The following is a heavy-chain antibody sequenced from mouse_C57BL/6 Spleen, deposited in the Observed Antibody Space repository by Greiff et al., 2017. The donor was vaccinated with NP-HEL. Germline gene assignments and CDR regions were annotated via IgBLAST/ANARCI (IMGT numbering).Heavy chain of an antibody. J-gene: IGHJ4*01. CDR1: GYSFTGYY. V-gene: IGHV1-42*01. D-gene: IGHD2-3*01. CDR3: ARWGLLRAMDY. Sequence: VQLQQSGPELVKPGASVKISCKASGYSFTGYYMNWVKQSPEKSLEWIGEINPSTGGTTYNQKFKAKATLTVDKSSSTAYMQRKSLTSEDSAVYYCARWGLLRAMDYWGQGTSVTVSS. CDR2: INPSTGGT.